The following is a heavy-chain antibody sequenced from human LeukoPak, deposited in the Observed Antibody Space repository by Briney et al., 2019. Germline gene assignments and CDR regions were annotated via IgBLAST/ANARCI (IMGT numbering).Heavy chain of an antibody. V-gene: IGHV1-2*06. Sequence: GASVKVSCKASGYTFTDYCINWVRQAPGQGLEWMGRINAGSGDTYYAQSLQDRVTMTSDRSKSTAYMELSGLTSDDTAVYYCARDLSSTDHWEFDHWGQGTLVTVSS. CDR2: INAGSGDT. CDR1: GYTFTDYC. CDR3: ARDLSSTDHWEFDH. D-gene: IGHD1-26*01. J-gene: IGHJ4*02.